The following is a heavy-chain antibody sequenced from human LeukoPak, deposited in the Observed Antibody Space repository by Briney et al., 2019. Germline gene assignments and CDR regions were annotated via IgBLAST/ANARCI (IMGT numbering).Heavy chain of an antibody. CDR2: XXXXXXXT. J-gene: IGHJ6*02. CDR3: ATRRXTIFGVTIGGANHHGMDV. Sequence: ASVKVSCKVSGYTLTELSMHWVRQAPGKGLEGXXXXXXXXXXTIYAQKFQGXXTMTEEXSQDTAYMELSSPECEDTAVYFFATRRXTIFGVTIGGANHHGMDVWGQGTTVTVSS. D-gene: IGHD3-3*01. CDR1: GYTLTELS. V-gene: IGHV1-24*01.